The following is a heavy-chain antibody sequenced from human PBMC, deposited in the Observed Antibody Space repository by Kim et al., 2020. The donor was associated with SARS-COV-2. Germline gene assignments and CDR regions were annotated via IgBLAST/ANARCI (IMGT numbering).Heavy chain of an antibody. Sequence: SETLSLTCTVSGGSISSYYWSWIRQPPGKGLEWIGYIYYSGSTNYNPSLKSRVTISVDTSKNQFSLKLSSVTAADTSVYYCARAPEWLSCEYYCVMDVWGRGTTVTVSS. J-gene: IGHJ6*02. D-gene: IGHD3-3*01. V-gene: IGHV4-59*12. CDR2: IYYSGST. CDR1: GGSISSYY. CDR3: ARAPEWLSCEYYCVMDV.